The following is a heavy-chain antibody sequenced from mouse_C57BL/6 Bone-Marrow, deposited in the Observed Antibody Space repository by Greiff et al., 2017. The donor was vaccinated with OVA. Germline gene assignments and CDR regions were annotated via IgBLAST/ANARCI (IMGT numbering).Heavy chain of an antibody. CDR2: IRNKANGYTT. D-gene: IGHD1-1*01. V-gene: IGHV7-3*01. Sequence: EVMLVESGGGLVQPGGSLSLSCAASGFTFTDYYMSWVRQPPGKALEWLGFIRNKANGYTTEYSASVKGRFTISRDNSQSILYLQMNALRAEDSATYYCARYITTLDYWGQGTTLTVSS. J-gene: IGHJ2*01. CDR1: GFTFTDYY. CDR3: ARYITTLDY.